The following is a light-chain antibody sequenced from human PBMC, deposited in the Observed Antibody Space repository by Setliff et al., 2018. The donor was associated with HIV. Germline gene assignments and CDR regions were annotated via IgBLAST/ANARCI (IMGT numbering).Light chain of an antibody. Sequence: SVLTQPASVSGSPGQSITVSCTGTTNDVGNYNYVSWYQQHPGKAPKLMIYYVTNRPSVVSNRFSGYKSAHTASLTISGLQAEDEADYYCSSYASSGTLMVFGTGTKVTVL. V-gene: IGLV2-14*03. CDR1: TNDVGNYNY. CDR3: SSYASSGTLMV. CDR2: YVT. J-gene: IGLJ1*01.